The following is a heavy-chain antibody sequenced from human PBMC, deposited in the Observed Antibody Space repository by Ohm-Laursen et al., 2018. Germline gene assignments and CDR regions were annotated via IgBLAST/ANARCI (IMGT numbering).Heavy chain of an antibody. D-gene: IGHD3/OR15-3a*01. CDR3: ARTVIFGYSYYGMDV. CDR2: IYHSGST. CDR1: GYSISSGYF. Sequence: ETLSLTCAVSGYSISSGYFWGWIRQPPGKGLEWIGTIYHSGSTYYNPSLKSRVTISVDTSKNQFSLRLSSVTAADTAVYYCARTVIFGYSYYGMDVWGQGTTVTVSS. J-gene: IGHJ6*02. V-gene: IGHV4-38-2*01.